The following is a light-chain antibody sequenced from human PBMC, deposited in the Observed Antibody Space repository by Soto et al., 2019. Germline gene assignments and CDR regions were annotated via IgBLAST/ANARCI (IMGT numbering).Light chain of an antibody. CDR2: EVS. CDR3: SSYTSSSTPYV. V-gene: IGLV2-14*01. J-gene: IGLJ1*01. CDR1: SSDVGGYNY. Sequence: QSVLTQPASVSGSPGQSITISCTGTSSDVGGYNYVSWYQQHPGKAPKLMIYEVSNRPSGVSNRFSGSKSGNTASLTISGLQAEDEAAYYCSSYTSSSTPYVFGTGTKVTAL.